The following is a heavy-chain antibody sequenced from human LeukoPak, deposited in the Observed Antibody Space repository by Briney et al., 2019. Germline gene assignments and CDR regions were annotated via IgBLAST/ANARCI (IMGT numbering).Heavy chain of an antibody. V-gene: IGHV4-61*08. CDR3: ARIFDI. J-gene: IGHJ4*02. CDR1: GASFRSGVQY. CDR2: IFYNGKT. Sequence: SETLSLTCTISGASFRSGVQYWGWIRQTPGKGLEWIGDIFYNGKTNYNPALKSRVTISLDTSRSQFSLRMSSVTAADTGVYYCARIFDIWGRGTLVTVSS.